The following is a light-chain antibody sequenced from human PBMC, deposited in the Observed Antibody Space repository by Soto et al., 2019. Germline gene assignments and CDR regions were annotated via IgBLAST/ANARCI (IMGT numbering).Light chain of an antibody. CDR3: CSHAGTSTLVV. CDR1: TSDVGSYKF. Sequence: QSALTQPASVSGSPGQSITISCTETTSDVGSYKFVSWFQQHPGKAPKLMIYEDSKRPSGVSDLFSGSKSGNTAFLTISGLQAEDEADYYCCSHAGTSTLVVFGGGTKLTVL. J-gene: IGLJ2*01. CDR2: EDS. V-gene: IGLV2-23*01.